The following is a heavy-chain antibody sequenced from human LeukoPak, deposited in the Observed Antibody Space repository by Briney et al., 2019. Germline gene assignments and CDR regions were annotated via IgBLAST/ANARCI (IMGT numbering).Heavy chain of an antibody. J-gene: IGHJ4*02. CDR3: ARVRYHDSSGYYTYYFDY. Sequence: PSETLSLTCAVYGGSFSGYYWSWIRQPPGKGLEWIGEINHSGSTNYNPSLKSRVTISVDTSKNQFSLKLSSVTAADTAVYYCARVRYHDSSGYYTYYFDYWGQGTLVTVSS. CDR1: GGSFSGYY. D-gene: IGHD3-22*01. CDR2: INHSGST. V-gene: IGHV4-34*01.